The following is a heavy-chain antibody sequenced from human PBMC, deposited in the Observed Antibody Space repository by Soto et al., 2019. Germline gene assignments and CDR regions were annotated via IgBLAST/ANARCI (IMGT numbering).Heavy chain of an antibody. CDR2: IYYSGST. J-gene: IGHJ6*02. CDR1: GGSISSSSYY. D-gene: IGHD2-21*02. Sequence: PSETLSLTCTVSGGSISSSSYYWGWIRQPPGKGLEWIGSIYYSGSTYYNPSLKSRVTISVDTSKNQFSLKLSSVTAADTAVYYCARRRIHIVVVTAISDYYYGMDVSGQGTTVT. V-gene: IGHV4-39*01. CDR3: ARRRIHIVVVTAISDYYYGMDV.